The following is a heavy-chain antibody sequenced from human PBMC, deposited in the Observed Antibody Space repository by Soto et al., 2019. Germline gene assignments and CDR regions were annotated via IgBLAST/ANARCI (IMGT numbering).Heavy chain of an antibody. CDR2: ISSSSSTI. V-gene: IGHV3-48*02. CDR3: ARDLSFYGSAGRKMDV. D-gene: IGHD3-10*01. J-gene: IGHJ6*02. Sequence: GGSLRLSCAASGFTFSSYSMNWVRQAPGKGLEWVSYISSSSSTIYYADSVKGRFTISRDNAKNSLYLQMNSLRDEDTAVYYCARDLSFYGSAGRKMDVWGQGTTVTVSS. CDR1: GFTFSSYS.